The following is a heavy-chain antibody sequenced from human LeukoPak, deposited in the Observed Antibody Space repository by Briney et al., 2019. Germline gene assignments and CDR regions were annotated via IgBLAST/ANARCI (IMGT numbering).Heavy chain of an antibody. CDR1: GYTFTSYD. D-gene: IGHD5-18*01. J-gene: IGHJ6*02. CDR2: INPSGGST. Sequence: ASVKVSCKASGYTFTSYDINWVRQATGQGLEWMGIINPSGGSTSYAQKFQGRVTMTRDTSTSTVYMELSSLRSEDTAVYYCARDLEGYSYGYYGMDVWGQGTTVTVSS. V-gene: IGHV1-46*01. CDR3: ARDLEGYSYGYYGMDV.